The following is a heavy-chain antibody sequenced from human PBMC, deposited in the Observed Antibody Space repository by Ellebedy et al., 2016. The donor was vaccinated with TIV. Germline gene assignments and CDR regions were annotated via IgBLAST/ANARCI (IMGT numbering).Heavy chain of an antibody. CDR3: ARAPPTYGGNSGYFDY. V-gene: IGHV3-21*01. CDR2: ISSSSSYI. CDR1: GFTFSSYS. J-gene: IGHJ4*02. Sequence: GESLKISXAASGFTFSSYSMNWVRQAPGKGLEWVSSISSSSSYIYYADSVKGRFTISRDNAKNSLYLQMNSLRAEDTAVYYCARAPPTYGGNSGYFDYWGQGTLVTVSS. D-gene: IGHD4-23*01.